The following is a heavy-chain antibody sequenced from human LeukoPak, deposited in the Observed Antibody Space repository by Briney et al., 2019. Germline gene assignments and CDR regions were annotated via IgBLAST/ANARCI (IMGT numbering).Heavy chain of an antibody. D-gene: IGHD3-16*01. CDR2: IKQDGSDI. Sequence: PGGSLRLSCAASGFSFTTYWMSWVRQAPGKGLEWVANIKQDGSDIYYVDSVKGRFTISRDNAKNSLYLHMNSLRAEDTAVYYCARAVFPAPYPFDSWGQGTLVTVSS. J-gene: IGHJ4*02. CDR3: ARAVFPAPYPFDS. CDR1: GFSFTTYW. V-gene: IGHV3-7*05.